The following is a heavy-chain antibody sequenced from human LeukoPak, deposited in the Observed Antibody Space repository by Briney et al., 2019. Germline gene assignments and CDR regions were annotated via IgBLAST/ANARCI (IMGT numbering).Heavy chain of an antibody. CDR2: ISAYNGNT. D-gene: IGHD3-10*01. Sequence: ASVKVSCKASGYTFTSYGISWVRQAPGQGLEWMGWISAYNGNTNYAQKLQGRVTMTTDTSTSTAYMELRSLRSDDTAVYYCARARVRGVIITRLTFDYWGQGTLVTVSS. V-gene: IGHV1-18*01. J-gene: IGHJ4*02. CDR3: ARARVRGVIITRLTFDY. CDR1: GYTFTSYG.